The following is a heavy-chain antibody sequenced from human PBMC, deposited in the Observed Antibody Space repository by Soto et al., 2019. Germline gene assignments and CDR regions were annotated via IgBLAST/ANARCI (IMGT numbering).Heavy chain of an antibody. CDR2: ISFDGSNK. D-gene: IGHD3-10*01. V-gene: IGHV3-30-3*01. Sequence: QVQLVESGGGVVQPGRSLRLSCAASGFTFSIYTIHWVRQAPGKGLEWVAVISFDGSNKYYADSVKGRFTISRDNSKNTLYLQMSSLRAEDSAVYYCARGSRDSYPGSRIFDLWGRGTRVTVSS. CDR1: GFTFSIYT. CDR3: ARGSRDSYPGSRIFDL. J-gene: IGHJ4*02.